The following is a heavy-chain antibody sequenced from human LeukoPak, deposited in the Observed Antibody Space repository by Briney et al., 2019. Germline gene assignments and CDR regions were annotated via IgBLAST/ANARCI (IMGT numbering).Heavy chain of an antibody. CDR2: ISYDGSNK. J-gene: IGHJ6*02. D-gene: IGHD2-21*02. CDR1: GFTFSSYA. Sequence: GGSLRLSCAASGFTFSSYAMHWGRQAPGKGLEWVAVISYDGSNKYYADSVKGRFTISRDNSKNTLYLQMNSLRAEDTAVYYCARGYCGGDCYPPDVWGQGTTVTVSS. V-gene: IGHV3-30-3*01. CDR3: ARGYCGGDCYPPDV.